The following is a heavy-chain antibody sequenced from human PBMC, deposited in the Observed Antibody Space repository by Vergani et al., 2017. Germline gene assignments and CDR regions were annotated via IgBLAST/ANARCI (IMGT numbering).Heavy chain of an antibody. CDR1: GFTFSSYA. D-gene: IGHD5-12*01. J-gene: IGHJ4*02. CDR2: ISGSGGST. Sequence: EVQLLESGGGLVQPGGSLRLSCAASGFTFSSYAMSWVRQAPGKGLEWVSAISGSGGSTYYAASVKGRFTISRDNTKNTLYLQMNSLRAEDTAVYYCAKDVIRGYSGYDYWGQGTLVTVSS. CDR3: AKDVIRGYSGYDY. V-gene: IGHV3-23*01.